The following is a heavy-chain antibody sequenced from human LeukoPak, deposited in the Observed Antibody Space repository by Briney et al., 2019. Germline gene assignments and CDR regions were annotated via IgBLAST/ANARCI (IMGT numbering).Heavy chain of an antibody. CDR3: ARAPYGDYPIDY. CDR2: IYYSGST. J-gene: IGHJ4*02. Sequence: PSETLSLTCTVSGGSISSYYWSWIRQPPGKGLEWIGYIYYSGSTNYNPSLKRRVTISVDTSKNQFSLKLSSVTAADTAVYYCARAPYGDYPIDYWGQGTLVTVSS. D-gene: IGHD4-17*01. V-gene: IGHV4-59*01. CDR1: GGSISSYY.